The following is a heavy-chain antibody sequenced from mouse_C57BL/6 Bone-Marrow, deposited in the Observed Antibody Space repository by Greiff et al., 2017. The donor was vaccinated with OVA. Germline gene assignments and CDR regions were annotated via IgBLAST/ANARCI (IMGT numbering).Heavy chain of an antibody. Sequence: VQLQQSGPELVKPGASVKIPCKASGYTFTDYNMDWVKQSHGKSLEWIGDINPNNGGTIYNQKFKGKATLTVDKSSSTAYMELRSLTSEDTAVYYCARWNSYGSSYVLDYWGQGTTLTVSS. CDR3: ARWNSYGSSYVLDY. CDR1: GYTFTDYN. V-gene: IGHV1-18*01. J-gene: IGHJ2*01. D-gene: IGHD1-1*01. CDR2: INPNNGGT.